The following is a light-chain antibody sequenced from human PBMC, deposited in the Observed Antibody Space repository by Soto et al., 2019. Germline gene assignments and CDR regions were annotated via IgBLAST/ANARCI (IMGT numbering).Light chain of an antibody. CDR3: KSYAGSNTYV. Sequence: QSVLTQPPSASGSPGQSVTISCTGIKNDIGVYDFVSWYQHHPGKAPRLIIYEVVQRPSGVPDRFSGSKSGNTASLTVSGLQPADEADYFCKSYAGSNTYVFGSGTKVTVL. CDR2: EVV. V-gene: IGLV2-8*01. CDR1: KNDIGVYDF. J-gene: IGLJ1*01.